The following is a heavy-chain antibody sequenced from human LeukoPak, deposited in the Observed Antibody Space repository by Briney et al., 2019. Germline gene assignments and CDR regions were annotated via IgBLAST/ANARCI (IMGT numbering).Heavy chain of an antibody. V-gene: IGHV3-30*18. Sequence: GGSLRLSCAASGFTFSSYGMHWVRQAPGKGLEWVAVISYDGSNKYYADSVKGRFTISRDNSKNTLYLQMNSLRAEDTAVYYCAKGSLRISSYCGGDCYSPRREFDYWGQGTLVTVSS. CDR2: ISYDGSNK. CDR1: GFTFSSYG. D-gene: IGHD2-21*02. J-gene: IGHJ4*02. CDR3: AKGSLRISSYCGGDCYSPRREFDY.